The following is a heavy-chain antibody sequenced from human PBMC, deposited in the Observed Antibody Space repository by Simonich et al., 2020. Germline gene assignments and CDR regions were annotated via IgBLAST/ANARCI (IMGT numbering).Heavy chain of an antibody. J-gene: IGHJ3*02. V-gene: IGHV1-2*02. CDR1: GSTFTGYY. Sequence: QVQLVQSGAEVKKHGASVTVSCKASGSTFTGYYMHWVRQAPGQGLEGMGWINPNSGGTNNEQKFQGRVTMTRDTSISTAYMELSRLRSDDTAVYYCARVRFEAFDIWGQGTMVTVSS. CDR3: ARVRFEAFDI. CDR2: INPNSGGT.